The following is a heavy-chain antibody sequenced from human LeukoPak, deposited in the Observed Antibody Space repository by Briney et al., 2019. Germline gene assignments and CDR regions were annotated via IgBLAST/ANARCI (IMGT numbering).Heavy chain of an antibody. Sequence: GGSLRLSCAASGFTFSSYAMHWVRQAPGKGLEWVAVISYDGSNKYYADSVKGRFTISRDNSKNTLYLQMNSLRAEDTAVYYCARDWYYYDSSGYYYHPYYYMDVWGKGTTVTVSS. CDR1: GFTFSSYA. D-gene: IGHD3-22*01. CDR3: ARDWYYYDSSGYYYHPYYYMDV. J-gene: IGHJ6*03. V-gene: IGHV3-30*01. CDR2: ISYDGSNK.